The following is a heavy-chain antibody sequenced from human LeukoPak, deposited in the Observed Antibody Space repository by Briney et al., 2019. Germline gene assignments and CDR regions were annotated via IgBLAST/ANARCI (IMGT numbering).Heavy chain of an antibody. CDR2: ISGSGGST. D-gene: IGHD2-15*01. CDR1: GFTFSSYA. Sequence: TGGSLRLSCAASGFTFSSYAMSWVRQAPGKGLEWVSAISGSGGSTYYADSVKGRFTISRDNSKNALYLQMNSLRAEDTAVYYCAKVRLVVVAATDNNWFDPWVHGTLVTVSS. CDR3: AKVRLVVVAATDNNWFDP. V-gene: IGHV3-23*01. J-gene: IGHJ5*02.